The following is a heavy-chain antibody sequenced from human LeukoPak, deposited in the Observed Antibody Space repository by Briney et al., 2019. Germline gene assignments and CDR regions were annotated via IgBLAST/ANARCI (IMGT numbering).Heavy chain of an antibody. Sequence: ASVKVSCKASGYTFTGYYMHWVRQAPGQGLEWMGWINPNSGGTNYAQKFQGRVTMTRDTSISTAYMELSRLRSEDTAVYYCARAYDFWSGFPPPNCYYYMDVWGKGTTVTVSS. D-gene: IGHD3-3*01. CDR1: GYTFTGYY. CDR3: ARAYDFWSGFPPPNCYYYMDV. V-gene: IGHV1-2*02. J-gene: IGHJ6*03. CDR2: INPNSGGT.